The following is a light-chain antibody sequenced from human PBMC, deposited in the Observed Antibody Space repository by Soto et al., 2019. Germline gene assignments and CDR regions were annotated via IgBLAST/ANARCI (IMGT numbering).Light chain of an antibody. Sequence: DIPMTQSPSTLSASVGDRVTITCRASQTISSWLAWYQQKPGKAPKLLIYKASNLESGVPSRFSGSGSGTEFTLTISSLQPDDFATYYCQQYNGTFGQGTKVEIK. CDR3: QQYNGT. CDR2: KAS. CDR1: QTISSW. J-gene: IGKJ1*01. V-gene: IGKV1-5*03.